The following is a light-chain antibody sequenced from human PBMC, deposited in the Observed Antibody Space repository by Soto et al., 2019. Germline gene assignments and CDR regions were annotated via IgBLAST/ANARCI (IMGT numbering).Light chain of an antibody. CDR1: ISGFSSYNR. Sequence: QSALTQPPSVSGSPGQSVTISCAGTISGFSSYNRVSWYQRPPGTGPKLIIYEVNNRPSGVPDRFSGSKSGNTASLTISGLQAEDEADYYCSSYRGSSTLTFGGGTK. V-gene: IGLV2-18*02. J-gene: IGLJ2*01. CDR2: EVN. CDR3: SSYRGSSTLT.